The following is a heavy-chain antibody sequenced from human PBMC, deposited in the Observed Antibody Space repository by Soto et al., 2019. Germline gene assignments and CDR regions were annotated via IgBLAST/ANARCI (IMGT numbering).Heavy chain of an antibody. J-gene: IGHJ4*02. CDR2: MNPNSGNT. Sequence: ASVKVSCKASGYTFTSYDINWVRQATGQGLEWMGWMNPNSGNTGYAQKFQGRVTMTRNTSISTAYMELSSLRSEDTAVYYCAALGGGLDSSVVDYWGQGTLVTVSS. CDR3: AALGGGLDSSVVDY. V-gene: IGHV1-8*01. D-gene: IGHD3-22*01. CDR1: GYTFTSYD.